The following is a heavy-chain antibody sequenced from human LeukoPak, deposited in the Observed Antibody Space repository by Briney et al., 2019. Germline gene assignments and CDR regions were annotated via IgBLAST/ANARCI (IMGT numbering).Heavy chain of an antibody. CDR1: GFTFSRYG. V-gene: IGHV3-30*03. CDR2: ISSDESTD. D-gene: IGHD1-7*01. CDR3: AREGLGTTFSAWFDP. Sequence: GGSLRLSCAASGFTFSRYGIHWVRQAPGKGLEWVAVISSDESTDYYSDSVRGRFTVSRDNSKNTLYLQVNSLRAEDTAVYYCAREGLGTTFSAWFDPWGQGTLVIVSS. J-gene: IGHJ5*02.